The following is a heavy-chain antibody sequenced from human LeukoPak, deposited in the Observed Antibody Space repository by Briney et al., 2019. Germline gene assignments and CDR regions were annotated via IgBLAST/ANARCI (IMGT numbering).Heavy chain of an antibody. CDR3: ARVICSGGSCRFDY. CDR2: IHTSGST. V-gene: IGHV4-4*07. J-gene: IGHJ4*02. CDR1: GGSISSYY. Sequence: PSETLSLTCTVSGGSISSYYWNWIRQPAGKGLEWIGRIHTSGSTNYNPSLKSRVTMSVDTSKNQFSLELSSVTAADTAVYYCARVICSGGSCRFDYWGQGTLVTVSS. D-gene: IGHD2-15*01.